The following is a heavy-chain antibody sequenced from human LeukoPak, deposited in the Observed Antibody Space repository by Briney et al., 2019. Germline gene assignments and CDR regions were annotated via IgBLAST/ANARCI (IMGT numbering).Heavy chain of an antibody. V-gene: IGHV3-7*01. CDR2: IKQDGSEK. D-gene: IGHD1-26*01. CDR1: GFTFSPYW. Sequence: SGGSLRLSCAASGFTFSPYWMSWVRQAPGKGLEWVANIKQDGSEKYYVDSVKGRFTISRDNAKNSLYLQMNSLRAEDTAVYYCARDWYSGSFAFDIWGQGTMVTVSS. CDR3: ARDWYSGSFAFDI. J-gene: IGHJ3*02.